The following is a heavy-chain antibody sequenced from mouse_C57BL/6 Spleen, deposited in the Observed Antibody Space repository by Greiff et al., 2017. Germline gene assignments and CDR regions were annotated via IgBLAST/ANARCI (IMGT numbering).Heavy chain of an antibody. CDR1: GYTFTSYW. D-gene: IGHD1-1*01. J-gene: IGHJ3*01. V-gene: IGHV1-53*01. Sequence: QVQLKQPGTELVKPGASVKLSCKASGYTFTSYWMHWVKQRPGQGLEWIGNINPSNGGTNYNEKFKSKATLTVDKSSSTAYMQLGSLTSADSAVYDCARSGYYGRSFAYWGQGTLVTVSA. CDR2: INPSNGGT. CDR3: ARSGYYGRSFAY.